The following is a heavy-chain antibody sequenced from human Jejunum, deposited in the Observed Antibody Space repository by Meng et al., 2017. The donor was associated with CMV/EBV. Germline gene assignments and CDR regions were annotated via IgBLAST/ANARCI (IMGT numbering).Heavy chain of an antibody. D-gene: IGHD4-23*01. J-gene: IGHJ5*02. CDR2: ISTSGST. CDR3: ARDRTGGNSNWFDP. CDR1: SLNSYY. V-gene: IGHV4-59*01. Sequence: SLNSYYWSWMRQTPGKGLEWIGYISTSGSTKSNPNYNPSLKSRLTISVDTSKNQFFLRLTSVTAADTAVYYCARDRTGGNSNWFDPWGLGILVTVSS.